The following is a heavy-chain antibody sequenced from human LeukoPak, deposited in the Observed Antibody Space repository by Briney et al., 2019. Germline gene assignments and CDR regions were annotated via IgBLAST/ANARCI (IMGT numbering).Heavy chain of an antibody. CDR3: ARKEEDFWSGFNWFDP. CDR1: GGSISSGDYY. V-gene: IGHV4-39*07. D-gene: IGHD3-3*01. CDR2: IYHSGST. Sequence: PSETLSLTCTVSGGSISSGDYYWSWIRQPPGKGLEWIGEIYHSGSTNYNPSLKSRVTISVDKSKNQFSLKLSSVTAADTAVYYCARKEEDFWSGFNWFDPWGQGTLVTVSS. J-gene: IGHJ5*02.